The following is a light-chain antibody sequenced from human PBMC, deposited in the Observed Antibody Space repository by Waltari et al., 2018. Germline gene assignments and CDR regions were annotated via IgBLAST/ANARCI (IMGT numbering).Light chain of an antibody. J-gene: IGKJ5*01. Sequence: EIVLTQSPGTLSLSPGERATLSCRASQSVSSSYLAWYQQKPGQAPRLLIYGASSRATGIPDRFSGSGSGTDFTLTNSRLEPEDFAVYYCQQYGSFFGQGTRLEIK. V-gene: IGKV3-20*01. CDR1: QSVSSSY. CDR2: GAS. CDR3: QQYGSF.